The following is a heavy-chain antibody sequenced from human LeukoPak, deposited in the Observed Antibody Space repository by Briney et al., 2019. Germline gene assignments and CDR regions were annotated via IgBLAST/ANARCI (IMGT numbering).Heavy chain of an antibody. J-gene: IGHJ5*02. CDR1: GFTFSSYG. CDR3: ASFDILTGYASLYNWFDP. V-gene: IGHV3-30*03. Sequence: GGSLRLSCAASGFTFSSYGMHWVRQAPGKGLEWVAVISYDGSNKYYADSVKGRFTISRDNAKNSLYLQMNSLRAEDTAVYYCASFDILTGYASLYNWFDPWGQGTLVTVSS. D-gene: IGHD3-9*01. CDR2: ISYDGSNK.